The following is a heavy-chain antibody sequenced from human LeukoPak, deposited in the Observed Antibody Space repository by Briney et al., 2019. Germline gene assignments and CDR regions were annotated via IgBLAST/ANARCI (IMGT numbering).Heavy chain of an antibody. CDR1: GFTFSTYA. CDR3: ARDREYYFDY. Sequence: GGSLRLSCAASGFTFSTYAMHWVRQAPGKGLEYVSAISTNGDSTYYADSVKGRFTISRDNSKNTLYLQMNSLRAEDTAVYYCARDREYYFDYWGQGTLVTVSS. J-gene: IGHJ4*02. CDR2: ISTNGDST. V-gene: IGHV3-64*02. D-gene: IGHD3-10*01.